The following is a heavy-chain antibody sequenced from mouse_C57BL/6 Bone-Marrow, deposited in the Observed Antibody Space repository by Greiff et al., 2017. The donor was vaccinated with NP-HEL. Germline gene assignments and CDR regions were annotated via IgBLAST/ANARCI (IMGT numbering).Heavy chain of an antibody. Sequence: VKLQESGPGLVAPSQSLSITCTVSGFSFTSYGVSWVRQPPGKGLEWLGVIWGDGSTNYHSALISRLSISKDNSKSQVFLKLNSLQTDDTATYYCAASFITTVVAWFAYWGQGTLVTVSA. J-gene: IGHJ3*01. CDR3: AASFITTVVAWFAY. D-gene: IGHD1-1*01. CDR1: GFSFTSYG. V-gene: IGHV2-3*01. CDR2: IWGDGST.